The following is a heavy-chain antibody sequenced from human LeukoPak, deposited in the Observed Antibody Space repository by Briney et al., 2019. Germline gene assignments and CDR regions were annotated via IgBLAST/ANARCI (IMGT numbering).Heavy chain of an antibody. J-gene: IGHJ4*02. CDR1: GYSISSGYY. CDR3: ARKGGEFDY. CDR2: IYHSGST. V-gene: IGHV4-38-2*01. D-gene: IGHD3-16*01. Sequence: SETLSLTCAVSGYSISSGYYWGWIRQPPGKGLEWIGSIYHSGSTYYNPSLKSRVTISVDTSKNQFSLKLNSVTAADTAVYYCARKGGEFDYWGQGTLVTVSS.